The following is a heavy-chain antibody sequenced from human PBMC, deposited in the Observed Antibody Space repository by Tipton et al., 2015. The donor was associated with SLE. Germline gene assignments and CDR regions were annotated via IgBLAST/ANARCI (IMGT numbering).Heavy chain of an antibody. Sequence: SLRLSCSASGFTFSSYAMHWVRQAPGKGLEWVANINQDGSEKYYVDSVKGRFTISRDNARNSLYLQMNSLRAEDTALYYCAREGNYDTSGTFDYWGQGTLVTVSS. CDR3: AREGNYDTSGTFDY. V-gene: IGHV3-7*01. CDR1: GFTFSSYA. D-gene: IGHD3-22*01. CDR2: INQDGSEK. J-gene: IGHJ4*02.